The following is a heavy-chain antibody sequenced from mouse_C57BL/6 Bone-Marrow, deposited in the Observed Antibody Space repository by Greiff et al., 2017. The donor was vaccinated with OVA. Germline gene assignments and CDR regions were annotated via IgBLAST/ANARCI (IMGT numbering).Heavy chain of an antibody. CDR2: IYPGSGNT. Sequence: VQLQQSGAELVRPGASVKLSCKASGYTFTDYYINWVKQRPGQGLEWIARIYPGSGNTYYNEKFKGKATLTAEKSSSTAYMQLSSLTSEDSAVYFCARYGNSYYYGSSYGYAMDYWGQGTSVTVSS. CDR3: ARYGNSYYYGSSYGYAMDY. J-gene: IGHJ4*01. V-gene: IGHV1-76*01. CDR1: GYTFTDYY. D-gene: IGHD1-1*01.